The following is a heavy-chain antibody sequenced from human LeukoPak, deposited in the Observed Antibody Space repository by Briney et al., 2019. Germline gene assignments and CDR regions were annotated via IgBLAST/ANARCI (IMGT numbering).Heavy chain of an antibody. D-gene: IGHD6-19*01. Sequence: GASVKVSCKASGYTFTSYGISWVRQAPGQGLEWMGWISAYNGNTNYVQKLQGRVTMTTDTSTSTAYMELRSLRSDDTAVYYCARFTTTYSSVNWFDPWGQGTLVTVSS. CDR2: ISAYNGNT. V-gene: IGHV1-18*01. CDR1: GYTFTSYG. J-gene: IGHJ5*02. CDR3: ARFTTTYSSVNWFDP.